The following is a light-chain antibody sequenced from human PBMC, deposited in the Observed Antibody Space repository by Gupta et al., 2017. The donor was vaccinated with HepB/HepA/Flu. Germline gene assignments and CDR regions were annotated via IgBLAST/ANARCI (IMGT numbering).Light chain of an antibody. Sequence: QSALTQPPSVSESPGQSVTISCTGTSNNVGYHNRVCWYQQSPRPPPNLIIYEVGRRPSGVPARFSGSKSGNTASLTISGLKTEDEADYYGRTDTTSSTFVFGSGTKVTVL. V-gene: IGLV2-18*02. CDR2: EVG. CDR1: SNNVGYHNR. J-gene: IGLJ1*01. CDR3: RTDTTSSTFV.